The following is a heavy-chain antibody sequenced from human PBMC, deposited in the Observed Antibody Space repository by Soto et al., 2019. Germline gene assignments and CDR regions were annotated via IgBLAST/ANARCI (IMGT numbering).Heavy chain of an antibody. CDR3: ARVELQWLFYGMDV. V-gene: IGHV1-18*01. Sequence: ASVKVSCKASGYTFTSYGISWVRQAPGQGLEWMGWISAYNGNTNYAQKLQGRVTMTTDTSTSTAYMELRSLRSDDTAVYYCARVELQWLFYGMDVWGQGTTVTVSS. J-gene: IGHJ6*02. CDR2: ISAYNGNT. D-gene: IGHD6-19*01. CDR1: GYTFTSYG.